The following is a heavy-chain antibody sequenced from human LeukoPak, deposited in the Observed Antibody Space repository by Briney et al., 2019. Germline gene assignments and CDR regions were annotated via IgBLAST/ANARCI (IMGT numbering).Heavy chain of an antibody. J-gene: IGHJ5*02. CDR3: ARARSYYGSEDWFDP. D-gene: IGHD3-10*01. CDR1: GYTFTSYG. V-gene: IGHV1-18*01. Sequence: ASVKVSCKASGYTFTSYGISWARQAPGQGLEWMGWISAYNGNTNYAQKLQGRVTMTTDTSTSTAYMELRSLRSDDTAVYYCARARSYYGSEDWFDPWGQGTLVTVSS. CDR2: ISAYNGNT.